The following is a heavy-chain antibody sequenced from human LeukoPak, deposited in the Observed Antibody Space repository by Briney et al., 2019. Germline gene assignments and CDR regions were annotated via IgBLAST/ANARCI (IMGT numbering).Heavy chain of an antibody. CDR2: ITSTSSYI. D-gene: IGHD6-13*01. V-gene: IGHV3-21*01. J-gene: IGHJ4*02. CDR1: GFSFSSYS. CDR3: GREMYSSSYPTFDY. Sequence: GGSLRLSCAASGFSFSSYSMNWVRQAPGKGLEWVSSITSTSSYIYYADSVKGRFTISRDNAKNSLYLQTNSLRAEDTAVYYCGREMYSSSYPTFDYWGQGTLVTVSS.